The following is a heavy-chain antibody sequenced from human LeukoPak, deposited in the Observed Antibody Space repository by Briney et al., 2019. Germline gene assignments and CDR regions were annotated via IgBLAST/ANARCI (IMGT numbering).Heavy chain of an antibody. CDR2: TYYRSKWYN. D-gene: IGHD6-19*01. CDR1: GDSVSSNSAA. Sequence: SQTLSLTCAISGDSVSSNSAAWNWIRQSPSRGLEWLGRTYYRSKWYNDYEVSVKSRLHINPDTSKHQFSLQLNTVTPEDPAVYYCASEVGTAVAGSALNWYFDLWGRGTLVTVSS. J-gene: IGHJ2*01. CDR3: ASEVGTAVAGSALNWYFDL. V-gene: IGHV6-1*01.